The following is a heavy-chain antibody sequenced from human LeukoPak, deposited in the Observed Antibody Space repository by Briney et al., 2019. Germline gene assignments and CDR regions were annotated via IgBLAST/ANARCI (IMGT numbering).Heavy chain of an antibody. CDR1: GFTFSSYA. Sequence: GGSLRLSCAASGFTFSSYAMSWVRQAPGKGLEWVSTISGSGGNTYYADSVKGRFTISRDNSKNTLYLQMNSLRAEDTAVYYCAKDVGWVQCSNWGQGALVTVSS. CDR3: AKDVGWVQCSN. CDR2: ISGSGGNT. V-gene: IGHV3-23*01. J-gene: IGHJ4*02. D-gene: IGHD5-24*01.